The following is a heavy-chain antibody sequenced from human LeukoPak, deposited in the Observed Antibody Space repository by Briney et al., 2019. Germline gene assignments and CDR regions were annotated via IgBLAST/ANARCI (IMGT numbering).Heavy chain of an antibody. CDR2: INHSGST. CDR3: ARRAASGRLAAFDI. J-gene: IGHJ3*02. CDR1: GGSFSGYY. D-gene: IGHD1-26*01. Sequence: SETLSLTCTVYGGSFSGYYWSWIRQPPGEGLEWIGEINHSGSTNYNPSLKSRVTISVDTSKNQFSLKLSSVTAADTAVYYCARRAASGRLAAFDIWGQGTMVTVSS. V-gene: IGHV4-34*01.